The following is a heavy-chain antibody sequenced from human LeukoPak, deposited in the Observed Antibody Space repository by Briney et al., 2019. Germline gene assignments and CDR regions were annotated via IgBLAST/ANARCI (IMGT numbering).Heavy chain of an antibody. D-gene: IGHD3-9*01. CDR3: AFLGHLGAYDILTGYHWYFDL. CDR1: GYSFTSYW. Sequence: GESLKISCKGSGYSFTSYWIGWVRQMPGKGLEWMGIIYPGDSDTRYSPSFQGQVTISAGKSISTAYLQWSSLKASDTAMYYCAFLGHLGAYDILTGYHWYFDLWGRGTLVTVSS. V-gene: IGHV5-51*01. CDR2: IYPGDSDT. J-gene: IGHJ2*01.